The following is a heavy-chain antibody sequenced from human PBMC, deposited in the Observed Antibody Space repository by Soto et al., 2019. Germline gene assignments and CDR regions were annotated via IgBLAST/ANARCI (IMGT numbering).Heavy chain of an antibody. CDR3: AHRRGVSRRGWFDP. CDR1: GFSLSTSGVG. J-gene: IGHJ5*02. Sequence: QITLKESGPTLVKPTQTLTLTCTFSGFSLSTSGVGVGWIRQPPGKALERLALIYWDDDKRYSPSLKSRLTITKDTSKNQVVLTMTNMDPVDTATYYCAHRRGVSRRGWFDPWGQGTLVTVSS. V-gene: IGHV2-5*02. CDR2: IYWDDDK. D-gene: IGHD3-10*01.